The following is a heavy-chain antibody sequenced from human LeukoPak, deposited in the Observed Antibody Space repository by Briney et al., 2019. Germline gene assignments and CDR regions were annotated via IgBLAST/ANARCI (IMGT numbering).Heavy chain of an antibody. CDR2: IWYDGSNK. V-gene: IGHV3-33*01. Sequence: GGSLRLSCAASGFTFSSYGMHWVRQAPGKGLEWVAVIWYDGSNKYYADSVKGRFTISRDNSKNTLYLQMNSLRAEDTAVYYCARDWSDDALDIWGQGTMVTVSS. CDR3: ARDWSDDALDI. J-gene: IGHJ3*02. CDR1: GFTFSSYG.